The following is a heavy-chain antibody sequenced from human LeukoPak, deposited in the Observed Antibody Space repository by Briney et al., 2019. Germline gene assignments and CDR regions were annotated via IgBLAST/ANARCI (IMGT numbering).Heavy chain of an antibody. Sequence: ASVKVSCKASGGTFSSYAISWVRQAPGQGLEWMGGIIPIFGTANYAQKFQGRVTITADESTSTAYMELSSLRSEDTAVYYCAREGDRSGGSCPYWYFDLWGRGTLVTVSS. V-gene: IGHV1-69*01. CDR3: AREGDRSGGSCPYWYFDL. D-gene: IGHD2-15*01. CDR2: IIPIFGTA. CDR1: GGTFSSYA. J-gene: IGHJ2*01.